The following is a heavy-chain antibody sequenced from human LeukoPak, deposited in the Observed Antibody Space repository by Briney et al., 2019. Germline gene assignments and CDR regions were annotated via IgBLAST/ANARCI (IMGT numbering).Heavy chain of an antibody. J-gene: IGHJ4*02. CDR1: GYTFTTYT. D-gene: IGHD2-15*01. CDR3: ARAEVSCSRSTCFLH. Sequence: ASVKVSCKASGYTFTTYTINWVRQAPGQGLEWMGWINTNTGNPTYAQGFTGRFVFFLDSAFSTAYLDISSLQAEDTAVYYCARAEVSCSRSTCFLHWGQGTLVTVSS. CDR2: INTNTGNP. V-gene: IGHV7-4-1*02.